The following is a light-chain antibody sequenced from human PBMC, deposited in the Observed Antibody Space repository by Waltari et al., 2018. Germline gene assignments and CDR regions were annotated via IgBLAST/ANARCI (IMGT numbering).Light chain of an antibody. Sequence: EIVLTQSPATLSLSPGERATPPCRASQSVSSHLAWYQQKPGQAPRLLIYDASNRATGIPARFSGSGSGTDFTLTISSLEPEDFAVYYCQQRSNWPPLFTFGPGTKVDIK. CDR2: DAS. J-gene: IGKJ3*01. CDR1: QSVSSH. CDR3: QQRSNWPPLFT. V-gene: IGKV3-11*01.